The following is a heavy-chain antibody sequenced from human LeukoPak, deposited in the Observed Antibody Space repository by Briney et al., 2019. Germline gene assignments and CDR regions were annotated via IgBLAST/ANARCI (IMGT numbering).Heavy chain of an antibody. V-gene: IGHV3-30*04. CDR1: AFTFNIYA. CDR3: ARDLYNYVGSEDDY. CDR2: ISYDGSDK. J-gene: IGHJ4*02. Sequence: GGSLRLSCAASAFTFNIYAMHWVRQAPGKGLEWVAVISYDGSDKYYADSVKGRFTISRDNAKNSLYLQMNSLRAEDTAVYYCARDLYNYVGSEDDYWGQGTLVTVSS. D-gene: IGHD5-18*01.